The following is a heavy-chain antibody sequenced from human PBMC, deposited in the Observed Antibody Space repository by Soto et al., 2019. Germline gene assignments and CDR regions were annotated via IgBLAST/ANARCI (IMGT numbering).Heavy chain of an antibody. V-gene: IGHV3-11*01. CDR3: ARDLGYYASDGYFDY. CDR2: ISSSGNII. J-gene: IGHJ4*02. CDR1: GFTFSDYY. Sequence: GSLRLSCAGSGFTFSDYYMSWIRQAPGKGLEWVSYISSSGNIIYYADSVKGRFTISRDNAKNSLYLQMNSLRAEDTAVYYCARDLGYYASDGYFDYWGQGTLVTVSS. D-gene: IGHD3-22*01.